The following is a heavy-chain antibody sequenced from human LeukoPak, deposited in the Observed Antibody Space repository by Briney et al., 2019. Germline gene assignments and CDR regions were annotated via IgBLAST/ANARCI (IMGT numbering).Heavy chain of an antibody. CDR2: IYHSGST. CDR3: ASIGAVAGYYFDY. V-gene: IGHV4-4*02. Sequence: GSLRLSCTASGFIFNNYNMNWVRQAPGKGLEWIGEIYHSGSTNYNPSLKSRVTISVDKSKNQFSLKLSSVTAADTAVYYCASIGAVAGYYFDYWGQGTLVTVSS. J-gene: IGHJ4*02. CDR1: GFIFNNYNM. D-gene: IGHD6-19*01.